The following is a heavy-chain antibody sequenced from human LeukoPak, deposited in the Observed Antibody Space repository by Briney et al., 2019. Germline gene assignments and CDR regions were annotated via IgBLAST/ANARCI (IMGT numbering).Heavy chain of an antibody. Sequence: GGALRLSCAASGFTFTNYWMAWVRQAPGRGLEWVSAISGSGGSTHYADSVKGRFTISRDNSKNTLYLQMNSLRAEDTAVYYCAKGGHSVIVVKIDYWGQGTLVTVSS. CDR1: GFTFTNYW. V-gene: IGHV3-23*01. CDR2: ISGSGGST. D-gene: IGHD3-22*01. CDR3: AKGGHSVIVVKIDY. J-gene: IGHJ4*02.